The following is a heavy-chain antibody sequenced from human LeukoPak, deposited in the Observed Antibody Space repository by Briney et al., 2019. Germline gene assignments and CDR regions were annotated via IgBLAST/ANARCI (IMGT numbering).Heavy chain of an antibody. CDR2: ISSSSSYI. D-gene: IGHD5-18*01. V-gene: IGHV3-21*01. J-gene: IGHJ6*03. CDR1: GFTFSSYS. CDR3: AREVYSYGSDAEDYYYYMDV. Sequence: GGSLRLSCAASGFTFSSYSMNWVRQAPGKGLEWVSSISSSSSYIYYADSVKGRFTISRDNAKNSLYLQMNSLRAEDTAVYYCAREVYSYGSDAEDYYYYMDVWGKGTTVTVSS.